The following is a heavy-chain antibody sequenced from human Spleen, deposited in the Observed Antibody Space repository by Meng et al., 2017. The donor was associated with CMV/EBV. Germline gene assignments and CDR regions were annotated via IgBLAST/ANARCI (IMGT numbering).Heavy chain of an antibody. CDR2: IYPNSGGT. Sequence: FTGYYRHWVRQAPGQGLEWMGWIYPNSGGTNYAQKFRGRVTMTRDTSISTTYMELSGLRSDDTAVYYCARGSGFCSSTSCQSNWFDPWGPGTLVTVSS. J-gene: IGHJ5*02. CDR3: ARGSGFCSSTSCQSNWFDP. D-gene: IGHD2-2*01. CDR1: FTGYY. V-gene: IGHV1-2*02.